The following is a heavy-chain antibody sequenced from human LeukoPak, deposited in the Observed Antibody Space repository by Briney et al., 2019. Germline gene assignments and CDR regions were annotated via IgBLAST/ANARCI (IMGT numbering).Heavy chain of an antibody. CDR1: GFSFYDYA. V-gene: IGHV3-9*01. CDR3: AREYSGTYLVDF. Sequence: GGSLRLSCAASGFSFYDYAMRWVRHAPGKGLEWVSGISWNSVSKAYADSVKGRFTISRDNAKNSLYLQMSSLRAEDTALYCCAREYSGTYLVDFWGQGTLVTVSS. CDR2: ISWNSVSK. J-gene: IGHJ4*02. D-gene: IGHD1-26*01.